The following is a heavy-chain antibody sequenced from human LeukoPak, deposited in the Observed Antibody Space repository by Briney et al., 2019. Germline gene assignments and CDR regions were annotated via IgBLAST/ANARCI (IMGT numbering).Heavy chain of an antibody. J-gene: IGHJ4*02. Sequence: SVKVSCKASGGTFSSYAISWVRQAPGQGLEWMGRIIPIFGTANYAQKFQGRVTITTDESTSTAYMELGSLRSEDTAVYYCARDSTYGSGSFDYWGQGTLVTVSS. CDR2: IIPIFGTA. CDR1: GGTFSSYA. V-gene: IGHV1-69*05. D-gene: IGHD3-10*01. CDR3: ARDSTYGSGSFDY.